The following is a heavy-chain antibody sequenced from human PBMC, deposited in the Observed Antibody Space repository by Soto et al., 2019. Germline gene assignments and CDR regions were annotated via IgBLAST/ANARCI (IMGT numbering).Heavy chain of an antibody. CDR1: GYSFTSYW. CDR2: IYPGDSDP. CDR3: ASLTRDYFDY. V-gene: IGHV5-51*01. Sequence: GESLKISCKGSGYSFTSYWIGWVRQMPGKGQEWMGIIYPGDSDPRYSPSFQGQVTISADKSISTAYLQWSSLKASDTSLYYCASLTRDYFDYWGQGTLVTVSS. J-gene: IGHJ4*02.